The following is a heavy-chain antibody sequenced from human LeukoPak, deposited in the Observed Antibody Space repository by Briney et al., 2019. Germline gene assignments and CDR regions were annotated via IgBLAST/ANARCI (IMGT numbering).Heavy chain of an antibody. D-gene: IGHD5-18*01. Sequence: GASVKVSCKASGGTFSSYAIHWVRQAPGQGLEWVGIINPSGGSTTYAQKFQGRVAMTSDTSTRTVHVELSSLRSEDTAVYFCARDRMDTAMGPYLDNWGQGTLVTVSS. CDR2: INPSGGST. CDR1: GGTFSSYA. V-gene: IGHV1-46*01. CDR3: ARDRMDTAMGPYLDN. J-gene: IGHJ4*02.